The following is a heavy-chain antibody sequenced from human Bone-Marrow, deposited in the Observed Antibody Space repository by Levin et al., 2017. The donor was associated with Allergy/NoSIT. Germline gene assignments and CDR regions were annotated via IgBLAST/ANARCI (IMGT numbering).Heavy chain of an antibody. CDR3: ARAPWFGR. CDR1: GGSFSGFY. CDR2: INHSGST. D-gene: IGHD3-10*01. J-gene: IGHJ4*02. V-gene: IGHV4-34*01. Sequence: SQTLSLTCAVYGGSFSGFYWSWIRQPPGKGLEWIGEINHSGSTNYNPSLKSRVTISVDTSKNQFSLKLSSVTAADTAVYYCARAPWFGRWGQGTLVTVSS.